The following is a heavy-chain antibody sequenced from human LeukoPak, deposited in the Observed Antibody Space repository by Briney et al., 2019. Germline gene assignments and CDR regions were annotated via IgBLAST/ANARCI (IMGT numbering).Heavy chain of an antibody. CDR3: ARVRGGTSPTFDY. CDR2: ISAYNGNT. CDR1: GYTFTSYG. D-gene: IGHD1-14*01. Sequence: ASVKVSCKASGYTFTSYGISWVRQAPGQGLEWMGWISAYNGNTNYAQKLQGRVTMTTDPSTSTAYTELRSLRSDDTAVYYCARVRGGTSPTFDYWGQGTLVTVSS. J-gene: IGHJ4*02. V-gene: IGHV1-18*01.